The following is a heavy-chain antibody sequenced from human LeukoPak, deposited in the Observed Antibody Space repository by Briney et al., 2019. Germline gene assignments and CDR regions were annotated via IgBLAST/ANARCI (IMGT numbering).Heavy chain of an antibody. CDR1: GFTFSNYG. CDR2: MWYDGSNK. D-gene: IGHD6-6*01. V-gene: IGHV3-30*02. CDR3: AKTPRYRAARQSHFDY. J-gene: IGHJ4*02. Sequence: GGSLRLSCAASGFTFSNYGMHWVRQAPGKGLEWVAVMWYDGSNKYYTDSVKGRFTISRDNSKKTLYLQMNSLRAEDTAVYYCAKTPRYRAARQSHFDYWGQGTLVTVSS.